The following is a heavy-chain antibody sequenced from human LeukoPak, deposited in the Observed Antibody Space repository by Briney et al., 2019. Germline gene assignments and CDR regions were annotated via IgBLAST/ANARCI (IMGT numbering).Heavy chain of an antibody. V-gene: IGHV1-2*02. Sequence: ASVKVSCKASGYTFTGYYMHWVRQAPGQGLEWMGWINPNSGGTNYEQKFQGRVRMTRATAITTAYMELSRLSSDATAVYYCSKSHYYYRDAFDIWGKGTMVTVS. D-gene: IGHD3-22*01. CDR3: SKSHYYYRDAFDI. CDR2: INPNSGGT. J-gene: IGHJ3*02. CDR1: GYTFTGYY.